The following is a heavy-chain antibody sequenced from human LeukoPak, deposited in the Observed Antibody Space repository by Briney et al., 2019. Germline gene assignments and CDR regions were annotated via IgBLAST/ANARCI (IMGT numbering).Heavy chain of an antibody. CDR3: AKTPMVRGVI. D-gene: IGHD3-10*01. Sequence: GGSLRLSCAASGFTFSSYGMSWVRQAPGKGLEWVSAISGSGGSTYYADSVKGRFTISRDNSKNTLYLQMNSLRAEDTARYFCAKTPMVRGVIWGQGTLVTVSS. V-gene: IGHV3-23*01. J-gene: IGHJ4*02. CDR2: ISGSGGST. CDR1: GFTFSSYG.